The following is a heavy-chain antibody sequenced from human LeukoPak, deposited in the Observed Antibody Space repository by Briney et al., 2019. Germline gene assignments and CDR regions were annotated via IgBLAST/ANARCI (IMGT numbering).Heavy chain of an antibody. V-gene: IGHV1-58*02. CDR1: GFTFTSSA. Sequence: SVKVSCKASGFTFTSSAMQWVRQARGQRLEWIGWIVVGSGNTNYAQKFQERVTITRDMSTSTDYMELSSLRSEDTAVYYCAAGWVCSGGSCYYYFDYWGQGTLVTVSS. CDR3: AAGWVCSGGSCYYYFDY. CDR2: IVVGSGNT. D-gene: IGHD2-15*01. J-gene: IGHJ4*02.